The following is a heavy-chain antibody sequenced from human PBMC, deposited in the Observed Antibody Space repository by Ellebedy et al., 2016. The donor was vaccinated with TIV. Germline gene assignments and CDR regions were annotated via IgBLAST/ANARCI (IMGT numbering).Heavy chain of an antibody. Sequence: SETLSLTXAVYGGSFSGYYWSWIRQPPGKGLEWIGEINHSGSTNYNPSLKSRITISVDTSKNQFSLKLSSVTAADTAVYYCARDGVAVASDWGQGTLVTVSS. V-gene: IGHV4-34*01. CDR2: INHSGST. CDR1: GGSFSGYY. J-gene: IGHJ4*02. CDR3: ARDGVAVASD. D-gene: IGHD6-19*01.